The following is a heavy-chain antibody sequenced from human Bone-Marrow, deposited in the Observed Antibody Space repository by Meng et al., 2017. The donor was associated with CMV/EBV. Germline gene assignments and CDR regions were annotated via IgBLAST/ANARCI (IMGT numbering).Heavy chain of an antibody. V-gene: IGHV1-2*02. Sequence: ASVKVSCKASGYTFTGYDMHWVRQAPGQGLEWMGWINPNSGGTNYAQKFQGRVTMTRDTSISTAHMELSRLRSDDTAVYYCARTCSGGSCYSGYGMDVWGQGTTVTVAS. D-gene: IGHD2-15*01. CDR1: GYTFTGYD. CDR3: ARTCSGGSCYSGYGMDV. CDR2: INPNSGGT. J-gene: IGHJ6*02.